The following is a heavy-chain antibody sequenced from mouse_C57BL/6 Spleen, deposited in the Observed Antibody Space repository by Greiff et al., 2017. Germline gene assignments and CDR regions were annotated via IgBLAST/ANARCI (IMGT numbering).Heavy chain of an antibody. Sequence: EVQRVESGGGLVQPGGSLSLSCAASGFTFTDYYMSWVRQPPGKALEWLGFIRNKANGYTTEYSASVKGRFTISRDNSQSILYLQMNALRAEDSAPYYGARSYYYGSSYGAMDYWGQGTSVTVSS. V-gene: IGHV7-3*01. D-gene: IGHD1-1*01. J-gene: IGHJ4*01. CDR2: IRNKANGYTT. CDR1: GFTFTDYY. CDR3: ARSYYYGSSYGAMDY.